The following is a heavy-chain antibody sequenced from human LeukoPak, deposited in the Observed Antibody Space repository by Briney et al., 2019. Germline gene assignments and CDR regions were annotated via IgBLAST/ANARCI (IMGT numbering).Heavy chain of an antibody. CDR1: GFTFSNAW. D-gene: IGHD3-3*01. CDR2: IKSKTDGGTT. V-gene: IGHV3-15*01. CDR3: TTVYDFWSGYYL. Sequence: PGGSLRLSCAASGFTFSNAWMSWVRQAPGKGLDWVGRIKSKTDGGTTDYAAPVKGRFTISRDDSKNTLYLQMNSLKTEDTAVYYCTTVYDFWSGYYLWGQGTLVTVSS. J-gene: IGHJ4*02.